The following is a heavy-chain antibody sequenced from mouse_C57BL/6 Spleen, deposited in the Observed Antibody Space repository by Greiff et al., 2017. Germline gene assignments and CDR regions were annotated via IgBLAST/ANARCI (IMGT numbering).Heavy chain of an antibody. CDR3: ARHYYGSSYAMDY. V-gene: IGHV2-6-1*01. J-gene: IGHJ4*01. Sequence: QVHVKQSGPGLVAPSQSLSITCTVSGFSLTSYGVHWVRQPPGKGLEWLVVIWSDGSTTYNSALKPRLSISKDNSRSQVFLKMNSLQTDDTAMYYCARHYYGSSYAMDYWGQGTSVTVSS. CDR1: GFSLTSYG. CDR2: IWSDGST. D-gene: IGHD1-1*01.